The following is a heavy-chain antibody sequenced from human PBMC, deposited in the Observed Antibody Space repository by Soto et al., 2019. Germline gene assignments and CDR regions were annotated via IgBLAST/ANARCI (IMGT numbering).Heavy chain of an antibody. CDR3: ARIGYSSGWYSFDY. CDR1: GYTFTSYA. CDR2: INGGNRNT. D-gene: IGHD6-19*01. V-gene: IGHV1-3*01. J-gene: IGHJ4*02. Sequence: QVQLVQSGAEVKKPGASVKVSCKASGYTFTSYAMHWVRQAPGQRLEWMGWINGGNRNTKYSQRFQDRVTITTDTSASTAYMELSSLRSEDTAVYYCARIGYSSGWYSFDYWGQGTLVTVSS.